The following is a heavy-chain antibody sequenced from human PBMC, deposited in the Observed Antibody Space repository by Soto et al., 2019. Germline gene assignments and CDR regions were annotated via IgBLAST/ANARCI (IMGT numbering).Heavy chain of an antibody. CDR2: ISSDGINK. J-gene: IGHJ1*01. V-gene: IGHV3-30*18. CDR3: ANFHLITMLRGVITQEYFPH. CDR1: GFTFSSYA. D-gene: IGHD3-10*01. Sequence: QVQLVESGGGVVQPGRSLRLSCAASGFTFSSYAMHWVRQAPGKGLEWVALISSDGINKYYADSVKGRFTLTRDNSKNTLYLQMNSLRAEDTAVYYWANFHLITMLRGVITQEYFPHWGQGTLVTVSS.